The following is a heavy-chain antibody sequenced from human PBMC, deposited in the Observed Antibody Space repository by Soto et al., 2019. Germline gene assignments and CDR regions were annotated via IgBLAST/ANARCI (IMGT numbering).Heavy chain of an antibody. Sequence: GGSLRLSCAASGFTFSSYAMSWVRQAPGKGLEWVSAISGCGGSTYYADSVKGRFTISRDNSKNTLYLQMNSLRAEDTAVYYCANVLEPYSIISPFAYWGQGTLVTVSS. D-gene: IGHD1-1*01. CDR3: ANVLEPYSIISPFAY. CDR1: GFTFSSYA. J-gene: IGHJ4*02. V-gene: IGHV3-23*01. CDR2: ISGCGGST.